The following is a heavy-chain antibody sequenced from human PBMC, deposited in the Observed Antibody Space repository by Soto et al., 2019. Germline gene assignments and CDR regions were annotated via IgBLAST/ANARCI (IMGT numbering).Heavy chain of an antibody. V-gene: IGHV3-15*01. CDR2: IKKKSDGGTT. CDR3: ATGIGTTDF. J-gene: IGHJ4*02. Sequence: PGGSLRLSCAGSGFSVNNNWMTWVRQAPGQGLECVARIKKKSDGGTTEYAAPVKGRFTISRDDSTNTLYLQMNSLKTEDTALYYCATGIGTTDFWGQGALVTVSS. D-gene: IGHD3-10*01. CDR1: GFSVNNNW.